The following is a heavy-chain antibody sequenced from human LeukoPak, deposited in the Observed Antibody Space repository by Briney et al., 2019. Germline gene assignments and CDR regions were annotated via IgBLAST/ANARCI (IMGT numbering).Heavy chain of an antibody. CDR3: ARAVDSSGYYYNYYYYYMDV. CDR2: IYTSGST. J-gene: IGHJ6*03. Sequence: SSETLSLTCIVSGGSINNYYWNWIRQPAGQGLEWIGRIYTSGSTNYNPSLKSRVTMSVDTSKNQFSLKLRSVTAADTAVYYCARAVDSSGYYYNYYYYYMDVWGKGTTVTISS. CDR1: GGSINNYY. V-gene: IGHV4-4*07. D-gene: IGHD3-22*01.